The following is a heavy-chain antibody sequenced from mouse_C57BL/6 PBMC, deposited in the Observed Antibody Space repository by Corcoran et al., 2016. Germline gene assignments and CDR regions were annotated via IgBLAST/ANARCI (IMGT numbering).Heavy chain of an antibody. CDR1: GFSLSTSGMG. J-gene: IGHJ3*01. Sequence: QVTLKESGPGILQSSQTLSLTCSFSGFSLSTSGMGVSWIRQPSGKGLEGLAHIYWDDDKRYNPSLKRRLTISKDTSRNQVFLKITSVDTAATATYYCALRAYPGRAFSYWGQGTLLTVSS. V-gene: IGHV8-12*01. CDR2: IYWDDDK. D-gene: IGHD2-10*01. CDR3: ALRAYPGRAFSY.